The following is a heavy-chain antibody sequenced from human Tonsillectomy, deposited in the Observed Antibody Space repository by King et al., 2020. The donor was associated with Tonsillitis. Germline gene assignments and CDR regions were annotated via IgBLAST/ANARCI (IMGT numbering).Heavy chain of an antibody. Sequence: QVQLVESGAEVKKPGASVQFSCKASGYTFSSYGISWVRQAPGQGLEWMGWISGYNGNTKYAQKFQGRVTMTTDTSTTTSTVYMELRSLRSDDTAVYYCARVPSYYDFWSGYYMDVWGKGTTVTVSS. V-gene: IGHV1-18*01. D-gene: IGHD3-3*01. CDR1: GYTFSSYG. CDR2: ISGYNGNT. CDR3: ARVPSYYDFWSGYYMDV. J-gene: IGHJ6*04.